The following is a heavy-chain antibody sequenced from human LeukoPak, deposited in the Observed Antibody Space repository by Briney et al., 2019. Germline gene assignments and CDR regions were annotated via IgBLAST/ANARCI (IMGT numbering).Heavy chain of an antibody. CDR2: IHYSGTT. CDR1: GGSISSSSYY. J-gene: IGHJ4*02. Sequence: MASETLSLTCTVSGGSISSSSYYWGWIRQPPGKGLDWIASIHYSGTTYYNPSLKSRVTISVDTSKNHFSLKLSSVTAADTAVYYCARGPTYQPIDSWGQGTLVTVSS. CDR3: ARGPTYQPIDS. D-gene: IGHD2-2*01. V-gene: IGHV4-39*02.